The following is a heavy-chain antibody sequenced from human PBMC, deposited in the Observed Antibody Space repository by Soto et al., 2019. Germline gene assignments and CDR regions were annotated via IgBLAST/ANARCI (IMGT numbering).Heavy chain of an antibody. J-gene: IGHJ4*02. CDR3: ARAGTSGYDIFTGYSKHFDY. Sequence: XETLSLPLTVSWGSISSYYWSWIRQPPGKGLDWIGYIYYSGSTNYNPSLKSRVTISLDTSKNQFSLKLSSVTAADTAVYYCARAGTSGYDIFTGYSKHFDYWGQGTLVTVSS. CDR2: IYYSGST. D-gene: IGHD3-9*01. CDR1: WGSISSYY. V-gene: IGHV4-59*01.